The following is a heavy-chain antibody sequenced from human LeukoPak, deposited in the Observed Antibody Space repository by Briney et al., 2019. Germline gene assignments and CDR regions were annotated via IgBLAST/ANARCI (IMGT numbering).Heavy chain of an antibody. J-gene: IGHJ5*02. Sequence: PGGSLRLSCAASGFTFSGAAIHWVRQSSGKGLEWVGQIDKKDKGYASATAYAASVKGRFTISTDDSINTAYLQMKSLNTEDTALYNCTRDSGTYNWFDPWGQGTLVTVSS. D-gene: IGHD1-26*01. CDR2: IDKKDKGYASAT. CDR1: GFTFSGAA. V-gene: IGHV3-73*01. CDR3: TRDSGTYNWFDP.